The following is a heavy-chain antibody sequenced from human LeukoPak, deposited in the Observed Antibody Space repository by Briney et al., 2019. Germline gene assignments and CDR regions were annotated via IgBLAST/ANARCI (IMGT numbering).Heavy chain of an antibody. CDR3: TTDIPLLWFGELNKP. D-gene: IGHD3-10*01. CDR2: IKSKTDGGTT. Sequence: GGSLRLSCAASGFTFSDAWMSWVCQAPGKGLEWVGRIKSKTDGGTTDYAAPVKGRFTISRDDSKNTLYLQMNSLKTEDTAVYYCTTDIPLLWFGELNKPWGQGTLVTVSS. J-gene: IGHJ4*02. CDR1: GFTFSDAW. V-gene: IGHV3-15*01.